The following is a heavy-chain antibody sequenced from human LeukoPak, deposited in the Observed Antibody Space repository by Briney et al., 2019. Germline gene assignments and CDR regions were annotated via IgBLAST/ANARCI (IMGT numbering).Heavy chain of an antibody. CDR3: RPTRGS. J-gene: IGHJ5*02. V-gene: IGHV3-23*01. CDR2: ISGSGGST. CDR1: GFTFSSYA. Sequence: PGGSLRLSCAASGFTFSSYAVSWVRQAPGKGLEWVSGISGSGGSTYYTDSVKGRFTISRDNSRNALYLQMNSLRAEDTAVYYCRPTRGSWGQGTLVTVSS.